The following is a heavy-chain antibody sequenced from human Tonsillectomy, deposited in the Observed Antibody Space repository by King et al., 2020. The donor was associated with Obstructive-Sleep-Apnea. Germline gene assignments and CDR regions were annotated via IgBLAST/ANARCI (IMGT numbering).Heavy chain of an antibody. D-gene: IGHD3-10*01. V-gene: IGHV3-30*18. CDR2: ISYDTSIK. J-gene: IGHJ3*01. CDR1: GFTFSLYG. CDR3: AKDRHTYHWLVAFDV. Sequence: QLVQSGGGVVQPGRSLRLSCAGSGFTFSLYGVHWLRQAPGKGLEWVSAISYDTSIKDYADSVKGRFTISRDNSKNTLYLQMDSLRADDTAVYYCAKDRHTYHWLVAFDVWGLGTTVTISS.